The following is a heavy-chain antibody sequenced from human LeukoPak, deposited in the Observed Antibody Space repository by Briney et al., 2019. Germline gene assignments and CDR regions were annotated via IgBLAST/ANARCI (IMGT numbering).Heavy chain of an antibody. CDR1: GGSISSYY. Sequence: PSETLSLTCTVSGGSISSYYWSWIRQPPGKGLEWIGYIYYSGSTNYNPSLKSRVTISVDTSKNQFSLKLSSVTAADTAVYYCAREAGYYDSSGYFPPLYYYYGMDVWGQGTTVTVSS. CDR3: AREAGYYDSSGYFPPLYYYYGMDV. V-gene: IGHV4-59*01. J-gene: IGHJ6*02. D-gene: IGHD3-22*01. CDR2: IYYSGST.